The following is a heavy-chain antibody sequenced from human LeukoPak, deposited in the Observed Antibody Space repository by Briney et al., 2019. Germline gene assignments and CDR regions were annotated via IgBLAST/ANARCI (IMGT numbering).Heavy chain of an antibody. V-gene: IGHV1-18*01. CDR1: GYTFSSHG. CDR2: ISANSGDT. J-gene: IGHJ4*02. Sequence: ASVKVSCKTAGYTFSSHGISWVRQAPGQGLEGMGWISANSGDTKFAQKFQGRVTMTTETSTNTAYMELRSLRFDDTAIYYCARDKRYAFDNWGQGTLVSVSS. CDR3: ARDKRYAFDN. D-gene: IGHD3-9*01.